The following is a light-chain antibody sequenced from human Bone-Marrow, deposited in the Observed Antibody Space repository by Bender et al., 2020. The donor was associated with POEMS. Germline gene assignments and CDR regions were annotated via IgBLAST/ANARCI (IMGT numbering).Light chain of an antibody. CDR2: HDS. CDR3: QAWDSGAAVV. J-gene: IGLJ2*01. Sequence: SYDLTQPPSVSVSPGQTASITCSGDKLGKTYTSWYQQKPGQSPVLVLYHDSKRPSGIPERFSDSNSGNTATLTISATQAVDEADYYCQAWDSGAAVVFGGGTKLTVL. V-gene: IGLV3-1*01. CDR1: KLGKTY.